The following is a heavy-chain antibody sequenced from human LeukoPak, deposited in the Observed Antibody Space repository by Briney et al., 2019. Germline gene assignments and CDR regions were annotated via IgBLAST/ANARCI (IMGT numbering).Heavy chain of an antibody. J-gene: IGHJ4*02. D-gene: IGHD5-18*01. V-gene: IGHV3-33*01. CDR2: IWYDGSNK. Sequence: GGSLRLSCAASGFTLSSYGMHWVRQAPGKGLEWVAVIWYDGSNKYYADSVKGRFTISRDNSKNTLYLQMNSLRAEDTAVYYCARDRGYSYGPLDYWGQGTLVTVSS. CDR1: GFTLSSYG. CDR3: ARDRGYSYGPLDY.